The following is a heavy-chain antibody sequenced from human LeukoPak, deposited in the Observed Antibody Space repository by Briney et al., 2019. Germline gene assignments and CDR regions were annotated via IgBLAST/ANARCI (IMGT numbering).Heavy chain of an antibody. V-gene: IGHV1-18*01. D-gene: IGHD3-9*01. CDR3: ARFYWLSDAVFDY. CDR2: ISAYNGNT. J-gene: IGHJ4*02. Sequence: ASVKVSCKASGYTFTSYGISWVRQPPGQGLEWMGWISAYNGNTNYAQKLQGGVTMPADASTSTAYMELRSLRSDDTAVYYCARFYWLSDAVFDYWGQGTLVTVSS. CDR1: GYTFTSYG.